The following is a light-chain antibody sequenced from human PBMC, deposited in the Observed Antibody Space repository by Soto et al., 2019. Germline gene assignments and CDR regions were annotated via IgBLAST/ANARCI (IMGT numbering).Light chain of an antibody. J-gene: IGKJ3*01. V-gene: IGKV1-27*01. CDR2: AAS. Sequence: DIQMTQSPSSLSASVGDRVTITCRASQGISNYLAWYQQKPGKVPKLLIYAASTLQSGVPSRFSGSGSGTDFTRTISSLQPEGVATYYCQKYNSAFTFGPGTKVDIK. CDR1: QGISNY. CDR3: QKYNSAFT.